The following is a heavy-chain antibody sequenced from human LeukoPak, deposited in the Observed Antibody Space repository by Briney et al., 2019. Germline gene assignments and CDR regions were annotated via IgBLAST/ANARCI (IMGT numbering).Heavy chain of an antibody. V-gene: IGHV4-4*07. CDR3: ARVQYYYDSSGYYVVANYFDY. CDR1: GGSISSYY. J-gene: IGHJ4*02. Sequence: PSETLSLTCTVSGGSISSYYWSWIRQPAGKGLEWIGRIYTSGSTNYNPSLKSRVTMSVDTSKNQFSLKLSSVTAADTAVYYCARVQYYYDSSGYYVVANYFDYWGQGTLVTVSS. CDR2: IYTSGST. D-gene: IGHD3-22*01.